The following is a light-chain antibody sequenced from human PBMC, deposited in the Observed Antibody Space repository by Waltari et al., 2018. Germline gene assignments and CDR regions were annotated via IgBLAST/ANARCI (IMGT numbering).Light chain of an antibody. V-gene: IGKV1-17*01. CDR1: QDISTY. CDR3: LQHKSYPLT. J-gene: IGKJ4*01. CDR2: AAT. Sequence: DIQMTQSPSSLSASVGDTVTITCRASQDISTYLNWFQQKPGKAPKLLIYAATTLQSAVPSRFSGSGSGTAFILTITILQPEDFATYDCLQHKSYPLTFGGGTRVEIK.